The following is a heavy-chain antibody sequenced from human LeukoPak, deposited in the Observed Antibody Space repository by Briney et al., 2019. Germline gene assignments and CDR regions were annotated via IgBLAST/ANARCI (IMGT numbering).Heavy chain of an antibody. Sequence: GGSLRLSCAASGFTLSTYWMTWVRQAPGKGLEWVANIKEDGSEKYYVESVKGRFTISRDNAKNSLYLQMNSLRAEDTAVYHCASSAFDFWGQGTLVTVSS. V-gene: IGHV3-7*01. CDR1: GFTLSTYW. CDR3: ASSAFDF. J-gene: IGHJ3*01. CDR2: IKEDGSEK.